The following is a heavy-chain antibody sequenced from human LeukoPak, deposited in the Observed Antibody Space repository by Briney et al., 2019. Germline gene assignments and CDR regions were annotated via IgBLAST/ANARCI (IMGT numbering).Heavy chain of an antibody. D-gene: IGHD3-16*01. CDR2: MSYDGRNK. Sequence: PGGSLRLSCAASGFTFNRFGMHWVRQAPGKGLEWVAVMSYDGRNKYYSGSVRGRFSISRDNSKNTLYLQMTGLRPKDTALYYCARSYVSSVVFSGFDYWGQGVLVTVSS. J-gene: IGHJ4*02. CDR1: GFTFNRFG. V-gene: IGHV3-30*03. CDR3: ARSYVSSVVFSGFDY.